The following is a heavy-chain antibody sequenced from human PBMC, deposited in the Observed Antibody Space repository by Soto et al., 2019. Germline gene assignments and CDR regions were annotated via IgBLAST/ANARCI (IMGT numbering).Heavy chain of an antibody. CDR1: GGSISSGGYS. D-gene: IGHD6-13*01. J-gene: IGHJ4*02. V-gene: IGHV4-30-2*01. CDR3: ARVYSSSGTRFHIDY. CDR2: IYHSGST. Sequence: SETLSLTCTVSGGSISSGGYSWSWIRQPPGKGLEWIGYIYHSGSTYYNPSLKSRVTISVDRSKNQFSLKLSSVTAADTAVYYCARVYSSSGTRFHIDYWGQGTLVTVSS.